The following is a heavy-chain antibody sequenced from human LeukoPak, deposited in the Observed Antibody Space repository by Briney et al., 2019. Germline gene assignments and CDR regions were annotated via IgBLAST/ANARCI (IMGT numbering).Heavy chain of an antibody. V-gene: IGHV3-66*02. CDR1: GFTVSSNY. Sequence: PGGSLRLSCAASGFTVSSNYMSWVRQAPGKGLEWVSVIYSGGSTYYADSVKGRFTISRDNSKNTLYLQMNSLRAEDTAVYYCARGRMWYGDYFPNWFDPWGQGTLVTVSS. CDR2: IYSGGST. J-gene: IGHJ5*02. CDR3: ARGRMWYGDYFPNWFDP. D-gene: IGHD4-17*01.